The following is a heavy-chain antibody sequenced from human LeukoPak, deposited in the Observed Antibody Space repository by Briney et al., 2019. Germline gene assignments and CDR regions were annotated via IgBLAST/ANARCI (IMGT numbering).Heavy chain of an antibody. J-gene: IGHJ5*02. Sequence: SETLSLTCTVSGGSISSGSYYWGWIRQPPGKGLEWIGSIYYSGSTYYNPSLKSRVTISVDTSKNQFSLKLSSVTAADTAVYYCARLMVRGMRGFDPWGQGTLVTVSS. D-gene: IGHD3-10*01. CDR1: GGSISSGSYY. V-gene: IGHV4-39*01. CDR2: IYYSGST. CDR3: ARLMVRGMRGFDP.